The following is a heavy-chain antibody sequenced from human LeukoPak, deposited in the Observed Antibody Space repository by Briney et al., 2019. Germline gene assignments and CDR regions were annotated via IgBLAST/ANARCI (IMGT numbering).Heavy chain of an antibody. CDR2: IMPIFGTA. V-gene: IGHV1-69*13. J-gene: IGHJ6*02. Sequence: SVKVSCKASGGTFSSYAISWVRQAPGQGLEWMGGIMPIFGTANYAQKFQGRVTITADESTSTAYMELSSLRSEDTAVYYCARVDDYYDSSGYRPRHYYGMDVWGQGTTVTVSS. D-gene: IGHD3-22*01. CDR3: ARVDDYYDSSGYRPRHYYGMDV. CDR1: GGTFSSYA.